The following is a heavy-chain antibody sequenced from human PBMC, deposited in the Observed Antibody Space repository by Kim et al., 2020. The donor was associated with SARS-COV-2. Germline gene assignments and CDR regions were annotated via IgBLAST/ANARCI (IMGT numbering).Heavy chain of an antibody. CDR3: ANLLGAHRLDY. CDR2: ISYDGSNK. Sequence: GGSLRLSCAASGFTFSSYGMHWVRQAPGKGLEWVAVISYDGSNKYYADSVKGRFTISRDNSKNTLYLQMNSLRAEDTAVYYCANLLGAHRLDYWGQGTLVTVSS. J-gene: IGHJ4*02. CDR1: GFTFSSYG. D-gene: IGHD1-26*01. V-gene: IGHV3-30*18.